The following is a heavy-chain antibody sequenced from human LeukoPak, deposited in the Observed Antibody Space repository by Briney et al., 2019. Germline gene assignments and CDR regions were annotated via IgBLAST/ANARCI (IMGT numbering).Heavy chain of an antibody. CDR3: ARGPAAHDLYYYYMDV. CDR2: MNPNSGNT. J-gene: IGHJ6*03. CDR1: GHTFTSYD. V-gene: IGHV1-8*01. D-gene: IGHD6-13*01. Sequence: GASVKVSCKASGHTFTSYDINWVRQATGQGLEWMGWMNPNSGNTGYAQKFQGRVTMTRNTSISTAYMELSSLRSDDTAVYYCARGPAAHDLYYYYMDVWGKGTTVTVSS.